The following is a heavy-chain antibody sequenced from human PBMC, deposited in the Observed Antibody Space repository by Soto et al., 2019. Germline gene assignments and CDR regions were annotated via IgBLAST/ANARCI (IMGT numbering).Heavy chain of an antibody. CDR2: IVPNVGTV. CDR3: ARRDTSGFLRYFDN. Sequence: SVKVSCKSSGGTFSSFINYPINWVRQAPGQGLEWMGGIVPNVGTVNYAQKFRGKVTITADKSTGTAYMELGSLRSEDTALYYCARRDTSGFLRYFDNWGQGTRVTVSS. CDR1: GGTFSSFINYP. D-gene: IGHD3-3*01. J-gene: IGHJ4*02. V-gene: IGHV1-69*06.